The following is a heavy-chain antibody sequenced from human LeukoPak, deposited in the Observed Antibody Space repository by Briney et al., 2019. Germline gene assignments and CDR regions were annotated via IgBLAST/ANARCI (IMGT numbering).Heavy chain of an antibody. Sequence: GGSLRLSCAASGFTFSSYWMSWVRQAPGKGLEWVANIKQDGSEKYYVDSVKGRFTISRDNAKNSLYLQMNSLRAEDTAVYYCARMYYDSSGYYFLDDAFDIWGQGTMVTVSS. V-gene: IGHV3-7*01. CDR3: ARMYYDSSGYYFLDDAFDI. J-gene: IGHJ3*02. CDR1: GFTFSSYW. D-gene: IGHD3-22*01. CDR2: IKQDGSEK.